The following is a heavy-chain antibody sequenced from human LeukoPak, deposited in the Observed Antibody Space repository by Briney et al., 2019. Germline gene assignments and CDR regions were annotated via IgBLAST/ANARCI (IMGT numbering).Heavy chain of an antibody. CDR1: GGSSSGYY. CDR3: AGSLNY. V-gene: IGHV4-34*01. CDR2: INHSGST. J-gene: IGHJ4*02. Sequence: PSETLSLTCAVYGGSSSGYYWSWIRQPPGKGLEWIGEINHSGSTNYNPSLKSRVTISVDTSKNQFSLKLSSVTAADTAVYYCAGSLNYWGQGTLVTVSS.